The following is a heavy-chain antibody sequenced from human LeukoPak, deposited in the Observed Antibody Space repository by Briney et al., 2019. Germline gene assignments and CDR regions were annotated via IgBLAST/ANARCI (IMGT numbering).Heavy chain of an antibody. V-gene: IGHV4-59*08. D-gene: IGHD1-26*01. Sequence: SETLSLTCTVSGGSISSYYWSWIRQPPGKGLEWIGYIYYSGSTNYNPSLKSRVTISVDTSKNQFSLKLSSVTAADTAVYYCARVGAGYAFDIWGQGTMVTVSS. CDR2: IYYSGST. J-gene: IGHJ3*02. CDR3: ARVGAGYAFDI. CDR1: GGSISSYY.